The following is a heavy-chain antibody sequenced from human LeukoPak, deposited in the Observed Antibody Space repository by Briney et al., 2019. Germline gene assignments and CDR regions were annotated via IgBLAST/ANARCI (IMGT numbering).Heavy chain of an antibody. CDR2: ISAYNGNT. Sequence: ASVKVSCKASGYTFTGYYMHWVRQAPGQGLEWMGWISAYNGNTNYAQKLQGRVTITRDTSASTAYMELSSLRSEDTAVYYCAREIIQRYCSSTSCYPGWFDPWGQGTLVTVSS. D-gene: IGHD2-2*01. CDR3: AREIIQRYCSSTSCYPGWFDP. CDR1: GYTFTGYY. V-gene: IGHV1-18*04. J-gene: IGHJ5*02.